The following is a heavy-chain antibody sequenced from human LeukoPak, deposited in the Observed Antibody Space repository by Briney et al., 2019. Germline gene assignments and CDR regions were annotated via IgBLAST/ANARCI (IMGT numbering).Heavy chain of an antibody. J-gene: IGHJ4*02. Sequence: GGSLRLSCAASGFTVSSNYMSWVRQAPGKGLEWVSVIYSGGSTYYADSVKGRFTISRDNSKNTLYLQMNSLRAEDTAVYYCAKEPIFGVTDNYFDYWGQGTLVTVSS. V-gene: IGHV3-53*01. D-gene: IGHD3-3*01. CDR1: GFTVSSNY. CDR2: IYSGGST. CDR3: AKEPIFGVTDNYFDY.